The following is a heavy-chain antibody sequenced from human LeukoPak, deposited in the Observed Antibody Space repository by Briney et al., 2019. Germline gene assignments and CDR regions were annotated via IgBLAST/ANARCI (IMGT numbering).Heavy chain of an antibody. Sequence: PGGSLRLSCAASGFTFDDYVMHWVRQAPGKGLEWASLIGEDGTSTYYADSVRGRFTISRDSSKNSLSLQMNSLRTEDTALYYCAKGSSGYGFLDYWGQGTLVTVSS. D-gene: IGHD5-12*01. CDR1: GFTFDDYV. CDR3: AKGSSGYGFLDY. CDR2: IGEDGTST. J-gene: IGHJ4*02. V-gene: IGHV3-43*02.